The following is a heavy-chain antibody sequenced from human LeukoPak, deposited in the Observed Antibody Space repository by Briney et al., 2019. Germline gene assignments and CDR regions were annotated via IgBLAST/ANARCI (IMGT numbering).Heavy chain of an antibody. J-gene: IGHJ5*02. D-gene: IGHD3-10*01. V-gene: IGHV2-5*02. CDR3: AHSSRSVREVIIPNWFDP. CDR2: SSCDDDK. Sequence: SGPTLMNPTETLTLTCTFSGFSLRPSAVGVGWIRQPPGTAQEGLAHSSCDDDKRYSPSVKSSITITKDTSKNQELLTITNMDPVETARYHCAHSSRSVREVIIPNWFDPWGQGTLVTVSS. CDR1: GFSLRPSAVG.